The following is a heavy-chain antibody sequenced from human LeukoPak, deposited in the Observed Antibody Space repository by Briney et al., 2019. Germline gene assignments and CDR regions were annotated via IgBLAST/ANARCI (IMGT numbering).Heavy chain of an antibody. CDR3: ARLDSSSWHGYWFDP. Sequence: SETLSLTCTVSGGSISSYYWSWIRQPPGKGLEWIGYIYYSGSTNYNPSLKSRVTISVDTSKNQFSLKLSSVTAADTAVYYCARLDSSSWHGYWFDPWGQGTLVTVSS. D-gene: IGHD6-13*01. CDR2: IYYSGST. V-gene: IGHV4-59*01. J-gene: IGHJ5*02. CDR1: GGSISSYY.